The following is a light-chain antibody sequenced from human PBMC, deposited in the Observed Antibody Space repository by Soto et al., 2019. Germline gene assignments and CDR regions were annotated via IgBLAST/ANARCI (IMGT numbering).Light chain of an antibody. Sequence: EIQMTESPSTLSSSVGDRFPITCRASQSISSWLSGYQQQPVKAPKILIYDASSLESGVPSRFRGSGSGKEFTITISSLQHDDFATYYCQQYNSYSVTFGQGTKVDIK. CDR1: QSISSW. J-gene: IGKJ1*01. CDR2: DAS. V-gene: IGKV1-5*01. CDR3: QQYNSYSVT.